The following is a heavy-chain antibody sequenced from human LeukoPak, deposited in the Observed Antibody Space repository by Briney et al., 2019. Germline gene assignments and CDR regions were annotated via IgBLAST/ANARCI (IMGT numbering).Heavy chain of an antibody. CDR2: IYPGDSDT. CDR3: ASGGYCSSTSCSPVWDFDY. V-gene: IGHV5-51*01. D-gene: IGHD2-2*01. CDR1: GYSFTSYW. J-gene: IGHJ4*02. Sequence: LGESLKISCKGSGYSFTSYWIGWVRQMPGKGLEWMGIIYPGDSDTRYSPSFQGQVTISADKSISTAYLQWSSLKASDTAMYYCASGGYCSSTSCSPVWDFDYWGQGTLVTVSS.